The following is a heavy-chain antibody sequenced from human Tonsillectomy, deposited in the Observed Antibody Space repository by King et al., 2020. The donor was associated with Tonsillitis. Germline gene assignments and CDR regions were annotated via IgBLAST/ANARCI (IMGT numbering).Heavy chain of an antibody. CDR2: ISGSGVGT. CDR3: AKAPSSTSSSYYYFDY. Sequence: VQLVESGEGLVQPGGSLRLSCAASGFTFMTYAMTWVRQAPGKGLEWVSAISGSGVGTSYADSVKGRFTISRDNSKNTLYLQMNSLGAEDTAVYYCAKAPSSTSSSYYYFDYWGQGTLVTVSS. D-gene: IGHD3-22*01. V-gene: IGHV3-23*04. J-gene: IGHJ4*02. CDR1: GFTFMTYA.